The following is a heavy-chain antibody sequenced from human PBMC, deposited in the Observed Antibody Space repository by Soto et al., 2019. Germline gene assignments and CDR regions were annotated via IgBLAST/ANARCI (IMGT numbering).Heavy chain of an antibody. Sequence: ASVKVSCKASGYTLTSYGISWVRQAPGQGLEWMGWISAYNGNTNYAQKLQGRVTMTTDTSTSTAYMELRSLRSDDTAVYYCARAEQWLVQTGEYDYWGQGTLVTVSS. V-gene: IGHV1-18*01. D-gene: IGHD6-19*01. CDR2: ISAYNGNT. J-gene: IGHJ4*02. CDR3: ARAEQWLVQTGEYDY. CDR1: GYTLTSYG.